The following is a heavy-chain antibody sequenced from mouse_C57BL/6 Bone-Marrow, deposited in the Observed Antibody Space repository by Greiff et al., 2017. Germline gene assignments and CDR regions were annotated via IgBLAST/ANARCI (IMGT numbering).Heavy chain of an antibody. Sequence: VQLQQPGAELVKPGASVKLSCKASGYTFTSYWMHWVKQRPGQGLEWIGMIHPNSGSTNYNEKFKGQATLTVDKSSSTAYMQLSSLASEDSAVYYCGRGDREFADWGQGTLVTVSA. D-gene: IGHD2-13*01. J-gene: IGHJ3*01. CDR3: GRGDREFAD. CDR2: IHPNSGST. CDR1: GYTFTSYW. V-gene: IGHV1-64*01.